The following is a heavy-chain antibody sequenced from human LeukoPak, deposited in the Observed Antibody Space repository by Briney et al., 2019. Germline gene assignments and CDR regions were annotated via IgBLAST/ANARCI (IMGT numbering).Heavy chain of an antibody. V-gene: IGHV4-59*12. Sequence: SETLSLTCTVSGGSISSYYWSWIRQPPGKGLEWIGSIYHSGSTYYNPSLKSRVTISVDTSKNQFSLKLSSVTAADTAVYYCARDELSVDAFDIWGQGTMVTVSS. D-gene: IGHD3-10*01. J-gene: IGHJ3*02. CDR1: GGSISSYY. CDR2: IYHSGST. CDR3: ARDELSVDAFDI.